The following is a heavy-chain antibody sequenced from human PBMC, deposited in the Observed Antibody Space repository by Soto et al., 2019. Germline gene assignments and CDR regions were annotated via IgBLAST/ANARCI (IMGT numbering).Heavy chain of an antibody. CDR3: AKDQITVVPAATPDYMDV. CDR1: GFTFSSYA. J-gene: IGHJ6*03. D-gene: IGHD2-2*01. V-gene: IGHV3-23*01. Sequence: EVQLLESGGGLVQPGGSLRLSCAASGFTFSSYAMSWVRQAPGKGLEWVSAISGSGGSTYYADSVKGRFTISRDNSKNTLYLQMNSLRAEDTAVYYCAKDQITVVPAATPDYMDVWGKGTTVTVSS. CDR2: ISGSGGST.